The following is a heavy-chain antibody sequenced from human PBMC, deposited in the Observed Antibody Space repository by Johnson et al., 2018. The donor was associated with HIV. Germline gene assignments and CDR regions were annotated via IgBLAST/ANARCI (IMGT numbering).Heavy chain of an antibody. CDR1: GFTFSSYA. J-gene: IGHJ3*02. CDR3: ARDQGWERLNDAFDI. D-gene: IGHD1-26*01. CDR2: ISYDGSNK. Sequence: QVQLVESGGGVVQPGRSLRLSCAASGFTFSSYAMHWVRQAPGKGLEWVAVISYDGSNKYYADSVKGRFTISRDKSKNTLYLQMNSLRAEDTAVYYCARDQGWERLNDAFDIWGQGTMVTVSS. V-gene: IGHV3-30*04.